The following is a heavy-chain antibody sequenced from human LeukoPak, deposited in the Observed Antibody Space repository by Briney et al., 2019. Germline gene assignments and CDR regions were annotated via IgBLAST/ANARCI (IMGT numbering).Heavy chain of an antibody. CDR2: IYPADSDI. CDR3: ARHLSGSYDYFDY. D-gene: IGHD1-26*01. CDR1: GYSINNYW. V-gene: IGHV5-51*01. Sequence: GESLKISCKGSGYSINNYWIGWVRQMPGKGLEWMGIIYPADSDIRYSPSFQGQVTISADKSISTAYLRWSSLKASDTAMYYCARHLSGSYDYFDYWGQGTLVTVSS. J-gene: IGHJ4*02.